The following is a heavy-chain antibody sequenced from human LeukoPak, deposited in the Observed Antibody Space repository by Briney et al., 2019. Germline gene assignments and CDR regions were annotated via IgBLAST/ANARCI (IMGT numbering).Heavy chain of an antibody. Sequence: GGSLRLSCSASGFTFNNAWMSWVRQAPGKGLEWVGRIKSKSDGGTTDYAAPVKGRFTISRDESKNTLYLQMNSLKTEDTAVYFCATEYYGAYNFWGQGALVTVSS. CDR1: GFTFNNAW. D-gene: IGHD4-17*01. V-gene: IGHV3-15*01. J-gene: IGHJ4*02. CDR2: IKSKSDGGTT. CDR3: ATEYYGAYNF.